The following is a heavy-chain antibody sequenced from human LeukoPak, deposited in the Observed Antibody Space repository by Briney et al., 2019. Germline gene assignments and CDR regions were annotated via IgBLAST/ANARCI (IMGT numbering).Heavy chain of an antibody. V-gene: IGHV3-21*01. CDR2: ISSSSSYI. CDR3: ARMVRGEYYFDY. Sequence: GGSLRLSCAASGFTFSSYSMNWVRQAPGKGLEWVSSISSSSSYIYYADSVKGRFSISRDNAKNSLYLQMNSLRAEDTAVYYCARMVRGEYYFDYWGQGTLVTVSS. CDR1: GFTFSSYS. D-gene: IGHD3-10*01. J-gene: IGHJ4*02.